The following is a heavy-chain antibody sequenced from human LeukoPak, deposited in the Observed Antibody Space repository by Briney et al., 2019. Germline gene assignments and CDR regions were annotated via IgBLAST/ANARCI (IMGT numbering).Heavy chain of an antibody. Sequence: SETLSLTCTVSGGSISSFYWSWMRQPPGKGLEWIGYIYYSGSTNYNPSLTSRVTISVDTSKNQFSLTLSSVTAADTAGYYCATCSSTSCYANNYYYYMDVWGKGTTVTVCS. CDR3: ATCSSTSCYANNYYYYMDV. CDR2: IYYSGST. V-gene: IGHV4-59*01. CDR1: GGSISSFY. D-gene: IGHD2-2*01. J-gene: IGHJ6*03.